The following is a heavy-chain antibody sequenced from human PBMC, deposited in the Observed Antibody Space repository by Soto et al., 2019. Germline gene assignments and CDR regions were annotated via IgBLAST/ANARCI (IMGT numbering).Heavy chain of an antibody. D-gene: IGHD1-7*01. J-gene: IGHJ4*02. CDR3: ARNILGGTTDY. Sequence: ASVNVSCKASGYTFTGYAMHWVRQAPGQGLEWVGWINSVNDHTIYSEKFQGRVTITSDTSATTAYMELSSLTSEDTVIYYCARNILGGTTDYWGQGTLVTVSS. CDR1: GYTFTGYA. V-gene: IGHV1-3*01. CDR2: INSVNDHT.